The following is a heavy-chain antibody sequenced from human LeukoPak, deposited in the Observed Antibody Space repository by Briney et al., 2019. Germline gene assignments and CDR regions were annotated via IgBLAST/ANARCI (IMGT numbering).Heavy chain of an antibody. D-gene: IGHD3-22*01. V-gene: IGHV1-69*06. CDR1: GGTFSSYA. Sequence: SVKVSCKASGGTFSSYAISWVRQAPGQGLEWMGGIIPIFGTANYAQKFQGRVTITADKSTSTAYMELSSLRSEDTAVYYCAKENWVYNWKYDSSGSGINYWGQGTLVTVSS. CDR3: AKENWVYNWKYDSSGSGINY. J-gene: IGHJ4*02. CDR2: IIPIFGTA.